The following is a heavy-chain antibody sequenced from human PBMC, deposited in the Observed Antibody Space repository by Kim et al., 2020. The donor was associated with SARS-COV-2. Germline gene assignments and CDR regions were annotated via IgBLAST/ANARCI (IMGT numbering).Heavy chain of an antibody. V-gene: IGHV6-1*01. Sequence: YAVSVKSRIPINPDTSKNQFSLQLNSVTPEDTAVYYCARGIAAAGTTADYWGQGTLVTVSS. CDR3: ARGIAAAGTTADY. J-gene: IGHJ4*02. D-gene: IGHD6-13*01.